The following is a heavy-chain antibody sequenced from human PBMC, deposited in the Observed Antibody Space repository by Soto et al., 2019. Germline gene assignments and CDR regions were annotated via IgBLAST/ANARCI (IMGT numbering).Heavy chain of an antibody. CDR1: RFTFSDYY. D-gene: IGHD5-12*01. CDR2: ISSSGSTI. Sequence: PGGSLRLSCAASRFTFSDYYMSWIRQAPGKGLEWVSYISSSGSTIYYADSVKGRFTISRDNAKNSLYLQMNSLRAEDTSVYYCARENIVATQYDYWGQGTLVTVSS. CDR3: ARENIVATQYDY. V-gene: IGHV3-11*01. J-gene: IGHJ4*02.